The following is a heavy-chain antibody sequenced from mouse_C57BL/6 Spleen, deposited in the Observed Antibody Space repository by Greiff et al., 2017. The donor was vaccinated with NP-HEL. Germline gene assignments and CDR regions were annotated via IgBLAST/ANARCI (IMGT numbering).Heavy chain of an antibody. Sequence: QVHVKQSGAELVRPGASVTLSCKASGYTFTDYEMHWVKQTPVHGLEWIGALDPETGGTAYNQKFKGKAILTADKSSSTAYMELRSLTSEDSAVYYCTHPAYYSNLAMDYWGQGTSVTVSS. CDR1: GYTFTDYE. J-gene: IGHJ4*01. CDR3: THPAYYSNLAMDY. CDR2: LDPETGGT. D-gene: IGHD2-5*01. V-gene: IGHV1-15*01.